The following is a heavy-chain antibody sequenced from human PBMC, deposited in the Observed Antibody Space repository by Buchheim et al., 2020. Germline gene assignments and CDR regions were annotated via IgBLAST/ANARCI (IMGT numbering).Heavy chain of an antibody. CDR1: GFTFSSYA. CDR2: ISGSGGST. D-gene: IGHD5-12*01. V-gene: IGHV3-23*01. J-gene: IGHJ4*02. CDR3: AKRGPEYQLLDKRKRGYSGYEDY. Sequence: EVQLLESGGGLVQPGGSLRLSCAASGFTFSSYAMSWVRQAPGKGLEWVSAISGSGGSTYYADSVKGRFTISRDNSKNTLYLQMNSLRAEDTAVYYCAKRGPEYQLLDKRKRGYSGYEDYWGQGTL.